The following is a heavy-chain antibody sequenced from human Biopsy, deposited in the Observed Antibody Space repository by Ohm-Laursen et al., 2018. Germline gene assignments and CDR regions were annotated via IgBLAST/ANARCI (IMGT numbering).Heavy chain of an antibody. J-gene: IGHJ4*02. D-gene: IGHD4-17*01. Sequence: SLRLSCAASGFTFSRYWIHWVRQAPGKGLVWVSCISSDGSTTYADSVKGRFTISRDNAKNTAYLQMNSLRADDTALYYCATDHYGSINYWGQGTLVTVSS. CDR3: ATDHYGSINY. V-gene: IGHV3-74*01. CDR1: GFTFSRYW. CDR2: ISSDGST.